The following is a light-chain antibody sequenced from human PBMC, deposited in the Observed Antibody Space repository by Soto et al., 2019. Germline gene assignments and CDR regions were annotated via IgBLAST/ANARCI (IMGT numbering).Light chain of an antibody. CDR3: QQFNRYPFN. V-gene: IGKV1-13*02. J-gene: IGKJ3*01. CDR2: DAS. CDR1: PGIAVA. Sequence: AIPLTQSPSSLSASVGDRVTITCRASPGIAVALSWYQHKPGRAPKLLIHDASSLNTGVPSRFSGSGSHTDFTLTISSLQAEDSATYYCQQFNRYPFNFGPGTKVDVK.